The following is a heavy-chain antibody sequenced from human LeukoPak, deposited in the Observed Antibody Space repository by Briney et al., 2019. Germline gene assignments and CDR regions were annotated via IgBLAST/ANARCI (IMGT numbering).Heavy chain of an antibody. CDR1: GSSFDSHI. Sequence: PGGSLRLSWAASGSSFDSHIMHWVRQAPGKGLEWVAGIWYDGSGGHYGDSVEGRFRVSRDNSRNTLDLQMNSLTADDTAIYYCAKDKWEERGNYYHYFDYWGQGILVIVSS. V-gene: IGHV3-33*06. CDR2: IWYDGSGG. J-gene: IGHJ4*02. D-gene: IGHD1-26*01. CDR3: AKDKWEERGNYYHYFDY.